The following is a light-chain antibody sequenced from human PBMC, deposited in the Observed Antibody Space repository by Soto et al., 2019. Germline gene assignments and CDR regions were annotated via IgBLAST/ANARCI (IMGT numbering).Light chain of an antibody. CDR1: QSIDRW. J-gene: IGKJ2*01. CDR2: RAS. V-gene: IGKV1-5*03. Sequence: DIQMTQSPSTLSASVGDRVTITCRASQSIDRWLAWYQQKPGKAPKLLIYRASSLESGVPSSLSGSGSGTEFTLTISSMQRDDFTTYYCQQYKTYTYSFAQGTKLDIK. CDR3: QQYKTYTYS.